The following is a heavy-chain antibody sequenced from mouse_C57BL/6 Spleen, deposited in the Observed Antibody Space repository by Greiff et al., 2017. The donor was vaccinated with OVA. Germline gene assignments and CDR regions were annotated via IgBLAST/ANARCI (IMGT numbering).Heavy chain of an antibody. CDR1: GFTFSDYG. V-gene: IGHV5-17*01. D-gene: IGHD2-4*01. J-gene: IGHJ3*01. CDR3: ARGEITSWFAY. CDR2: ISSGSSTI. Sequence: DVKLVESGGGLVKPGGSLKLSCAASGFTFSDYGMHWVRQAPEKGLEWVAYISSGSSTIYYADTVKGRFTISRDNAKNTLFLQMTSLRSEDTAMYYCARGEITSWFAYWGQGTLVTVSA.